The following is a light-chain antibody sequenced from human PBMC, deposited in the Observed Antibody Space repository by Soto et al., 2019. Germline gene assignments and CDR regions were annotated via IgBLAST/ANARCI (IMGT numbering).Light chain of an antibody. Sequence: QSALTQPASVSGSPGQSITISCTGTSXDVGGYNYVSWYQQHPGKAPKLMIYDVSNRPSGVSNRFSGSKSGNTASLTISGLQAEDEADYYCSSYTSSRGVFGGGTKVTVL. J-gene: IGLJ2*01. V-gene: IGLV2-14*01. CDR3: SSYTSSRGV. CDR2: DVS. CDR1: SXDVGGYNY.